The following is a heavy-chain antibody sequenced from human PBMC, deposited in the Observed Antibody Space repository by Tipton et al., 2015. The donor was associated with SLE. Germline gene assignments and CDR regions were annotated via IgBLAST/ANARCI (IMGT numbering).Heavy chain of an antibody. CDR3: ARDLAAAGTTALGY. CDR2: IRYDGSNK. J-gene: IGHJ4*02. V-gene: IGHV3-30*02. Sequence: SLRLSCAASGFTFSSYGMHWVRQAPGKGLEWVAFIRYDGSNKYYADSVKGRFTISRDNSKNTLYLQMNSLRAEDTAVYYCARDLAAAGTTALGYWGQGTLVTVSS. D-gene: IGHD6-13*01. CDR1: GFTFSSYG.